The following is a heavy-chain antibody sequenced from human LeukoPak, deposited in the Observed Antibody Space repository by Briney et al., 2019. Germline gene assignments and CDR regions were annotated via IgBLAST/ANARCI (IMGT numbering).Heavy chain of an antibody. CDR3: AKDPYDSSGYYPFDY. CDR1: GFTFSSYA. CDR2: ISGSGGST. V-gene: IGHV3-23*01. D-gene: IGHD3-22*01. J-gene: IGHJ4*02. Sequence: GGSLRLSCAVSGFTFSSYAMSWVRQAPGKGLEWVSAISGSGGSTYYADSVKGRFTISRGNSKNTLYLQMNSLRAEDTAVYYCAKDPYDSSGYYPFDYWGQGTLVTVSS.